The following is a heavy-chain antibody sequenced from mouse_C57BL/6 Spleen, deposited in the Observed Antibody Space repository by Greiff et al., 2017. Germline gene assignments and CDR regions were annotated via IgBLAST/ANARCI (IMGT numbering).Heavy chain of an antibody. V-gene: IGHV5-4*03. CDR1: GFTFSSYA. D-gene: IGHD1-1*01. CDR3: ARVYGSNYFDY. CDR2: ISDGGSYT. Sequence: EVKLMESGGGLVKPGGSLKLSCAASGFTFSSYAMSWVRQTPEKRLEWVATISDGGSYTYYPDNVKGRFTISRDNAKNNLYLQMSHLKSEDTAMYYCARVYGSNYFDYWGQGTTRTVSS. J-gene: IGHJ2*01.